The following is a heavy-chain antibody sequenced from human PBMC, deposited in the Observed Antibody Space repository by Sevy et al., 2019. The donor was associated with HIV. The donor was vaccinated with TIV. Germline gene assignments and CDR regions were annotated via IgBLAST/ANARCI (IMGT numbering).Heavy chain of an antibody. CDR3: ARGGDYYDSSGRAEYFQH. Sequence: ASVKVSCKASGYTFTGYYMHWVRQAPGQGLEWMGWINPNSGGTNYAQKFQDRVTMTRDTSISTAYMELSRLRSDDTAVYYCARGGDYYDSSGRAEYFQHWGQGTLVTVSS. CDR1: GYTFTGYY. D-gene: IGHD3-22*01. V-gene: IGHV1-2*02. CDR2: INPNSGGT. J-gene: IGHJ1*01.